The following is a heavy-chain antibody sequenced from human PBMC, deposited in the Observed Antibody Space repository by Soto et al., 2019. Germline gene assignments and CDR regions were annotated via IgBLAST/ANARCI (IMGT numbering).Heavy chain of an antibody. V-gene: IGHV4-31*03. CDR3: ARHPGGYYREAFDI. Sequence: QVQLQESGPGLVKPSQTLSLTCTVSGGSISSGGYYWSWIRQHPGKGLEWIGYIYYSGSTYYNPPLKSRVTISVDTSKNQFSLKLSSVTAADTAVYYCARHPGGYYREAFDIWGQGTMVTVSS. CDR1: GGSISSGGYY. D-gene: IGHD3-22*01. CDR2: IYYSGST. J-gene: IGHJ3*02.